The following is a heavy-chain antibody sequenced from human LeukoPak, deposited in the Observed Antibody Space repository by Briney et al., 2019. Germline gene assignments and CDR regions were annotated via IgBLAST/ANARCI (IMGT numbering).Heavy chain of an antibody. J-gene: IGHJ4*02. CDR2: ISGSGGST. Sequence: PGGSLRLSCAASGFTLSNYNMNWVRQAPGKGLEWVSAISGSGGSTYYADSVKGRFTISRDNSKNTLYLQMNSLRAEDTAVYYCAKGRIRGVAATEFDYWGQGTLVTVSS. V-gene: IGHV3-23*01. CDR3: AKGRIRGVAATEFDY. CDR1: GFTLSNYN. D-gene: IGHD2-15*01.